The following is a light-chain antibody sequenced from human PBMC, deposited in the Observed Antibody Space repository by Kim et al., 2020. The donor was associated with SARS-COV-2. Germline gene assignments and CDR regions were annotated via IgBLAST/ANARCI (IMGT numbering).Light chain of an antibody. CDR1: QSVSSTN. V-gene: IGKV3-20*01. J-gene: IGKJ3*01. CDR3: QQYRSPIFT. Sequence: PGERATLPCRASQSVSSTNLAWYQQKPGQAPRLLIYGTSNRATGIPDRFSGSGSGTDFTLTISRLEPEDFAVYYCQQYRSPIFTFGPGTKVDIK. CDR2: GTS.